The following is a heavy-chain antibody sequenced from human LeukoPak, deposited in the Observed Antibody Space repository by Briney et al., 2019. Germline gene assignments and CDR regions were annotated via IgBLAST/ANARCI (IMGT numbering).Heavy chain of an antibody. D-gene: IGHD3-3*01. CDR2: ISSRSSYI. Sequence: GGSLRLSCAASGFTFSSYGMNWVRQAPGKGLEWVSSISSRSSYIYYADSVKGQFTISRDNAKNSLYLELHSLRAEDTAVYYCARQYYDIWSGYYTADYYFDYWGQGTLVTVSS. J-gene: IGHJ4*02. CDR3: ARQYYDIWSGYYTADYYFDY. CDR1: GFTFSSYG. V-gene: IGHV3-21*06.